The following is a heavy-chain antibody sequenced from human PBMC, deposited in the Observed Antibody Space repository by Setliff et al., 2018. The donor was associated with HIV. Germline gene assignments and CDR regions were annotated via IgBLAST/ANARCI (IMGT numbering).Heavy chain of an antibody. D-gene: IGHD6-13*01. J-gene: IGHJ4*02. V-gene: IGHV4-4*07. CDR3: ARGAIAAAGDFDY. CDR2: IYTSGST. CDR1: GGFISSYY. Sequence: SETLSLTCTVSGGFISSYYWNWIRQPAGKGLEWIGRIYTSGSTNYNPSLKSRVTMSVDTSKNQFSLRLNSVTAADTAVYYCARGAIAAAGDFDYWGQGTLVTVSS.